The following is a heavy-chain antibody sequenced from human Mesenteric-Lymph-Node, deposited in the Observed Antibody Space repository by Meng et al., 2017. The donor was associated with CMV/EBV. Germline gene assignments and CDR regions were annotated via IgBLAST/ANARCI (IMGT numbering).Heavy chain of an antibody. D-gene: IGHD3-3*01. J-gene: IGHJ4*02. CDR1: GFTFSSYG. CDR3: ATLYDFWGH. CDR2: IRYDGSNK. V-gene: IGHV3-30*02. Sequence: GGSLKISCAASGFTFSSYGMHWVRQAPGKGLEWVAFIRYDGSNKYYADSVKGRFTMSRDNVKNSLYLQMNSLRVEDTAVYYCATLYDFWGHWGQGTLVTVSS.